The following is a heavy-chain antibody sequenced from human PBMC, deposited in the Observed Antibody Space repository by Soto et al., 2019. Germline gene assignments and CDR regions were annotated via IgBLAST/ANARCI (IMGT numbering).Heavy chain of an antibody. CDR2: IYYRGKA. CDR1: DDSINSDKYY. D-gene: IGHD3-9*01. J-gene: IGHJ4*02. Sequence: QLQLQESGPGLVKPSETLSLTCSVSDDSINSDKYYWGWIRQPPGKGLEWIGSIYYRGKAYYNPSLQTRVTISLDKPRSKFSLKLNSVTAAGSAVYFCARLEGLATISYYFDFWGPGALVNVSS. CDR3: ARLEGLATISYYFDF. V-gene: IGHV4-39*01.